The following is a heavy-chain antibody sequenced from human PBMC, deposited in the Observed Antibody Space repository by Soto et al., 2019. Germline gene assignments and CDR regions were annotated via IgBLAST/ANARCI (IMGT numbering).Heavy chain of an antibody. CDR3: AKDGLLNSSGWDEWGAFDI. D-gene: IGHD6-19*01. CDR1: GFTFSSYA. CDR2: ISGSGGST. J-gene: IGHJ3*02. V-gene: IGHV3-23*01. Sequence: GGSLRLSCAASGFTFSSYAMSWVRQAPGKGLEWVSAISGSGGSTYYADSVKGRFTISRDNSKNTLYLQMNSLRAEDTAVYYCAKDGLLNSSGWDEWGAFDIWGQGTMVTVSS.